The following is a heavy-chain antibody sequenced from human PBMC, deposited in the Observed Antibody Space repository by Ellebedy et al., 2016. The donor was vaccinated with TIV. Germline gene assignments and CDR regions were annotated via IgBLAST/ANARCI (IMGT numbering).Heavy chain of an antibody. J-gene: IGHJ4*02. V-gene: IGHV3-30-3*01. CDR2: ISYDGSNK. CDR1: GFTFSSYA. Sequence: GGSLRLSXAASGFTFSSYAMHWVRQAPGKGLEWVAVISYDGSNKYYADSVKGRFTISRDNSKNTLYLQMNSLRAEDTAVYYCARDSEIVGAIDYWGQGTLVTVSS. CDR3: ARDSEIVGAIDY. D-gene: IGHD1-26*01.